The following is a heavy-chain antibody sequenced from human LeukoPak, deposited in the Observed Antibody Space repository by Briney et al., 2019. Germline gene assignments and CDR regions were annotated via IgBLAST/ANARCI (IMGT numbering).Heavy chain of an antibody. CDR2: IKQDGSEK. CDR1: GFTFSSYW. V-gene: IGHV3-7*01. Sequence: GGSLRLSCAASGFTFSSYWMSWVRQAPGKGLEWVANIKQDGSEKYYVDSVKGRFAISRDNAKNSLYLQMNSLRAEDTAVYYCARILDSAWGELGYWGQGTLVTVSS. J-gene: IGHJ4*02. D-gene: IGHD6-19*01. CDR3: ARILDSAWGELGY.